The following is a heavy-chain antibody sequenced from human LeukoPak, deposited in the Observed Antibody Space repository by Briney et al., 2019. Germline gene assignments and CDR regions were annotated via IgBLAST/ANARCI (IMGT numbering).Heavy chain of an antibody. D-gene: IGHD1-14*01. Sequence: ASVNVSCKASGYTFPNYGISWVRQAPGQGLEWMGWISVYNGNTNYAQKLQGRVTMTTDTSTSTAYMELRSLRSDDTAVYYCARDIKRSRARWENLGFDPWGQGTLVTVSS. CDR3: ARDIKRSRARWENLGFDP. J-gene: IGHJ5*02. CDR1: GYTFPNYG. CDR2: ISVYNGNT. V-gene: IGHV1-18*01.